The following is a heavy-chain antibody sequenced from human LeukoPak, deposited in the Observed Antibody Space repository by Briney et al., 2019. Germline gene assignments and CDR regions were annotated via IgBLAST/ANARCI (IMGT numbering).Heavy chain of an antibody. Sequence: PSGTLSLTCTVSGGSISSYYWSWLRQPPGKGLEWIGYIYYSGSTNYNPSLKSRVTISVDTSKNQFSLKLSSVTAADTAVYYCARGSGSYFDYWGQGTLVTVSS. CDR2: IYYSGST. V-gene: IGHV4-59*01. J-gene: IGHJ4*02. CDR3: ARGSGSYFDY. D-gene: IGHD3-10*01. CDR1: GGSISSYY.